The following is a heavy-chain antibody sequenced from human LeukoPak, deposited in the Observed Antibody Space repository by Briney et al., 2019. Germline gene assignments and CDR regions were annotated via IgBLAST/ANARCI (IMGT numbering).Heavy chain of an antibody. CDR3: AGEMATTLGWFDP. D-gene: IGHD5-12*01. V-gene: IGHV4-31*03. CDR1: GGSISSGGYY. J-gene: IGHJ5*02. Sequence: SQTLSLTCTVSGGSISSGGYYWSWIRQHPGKGLEWIGYIYYSGSTYYNPSLKSRVTISVDTSKNQFSLKLSSVTAADTAVYYCAGEMATTLGWFDPWGQGTLVTVSS. CDR2: IYYSGST.